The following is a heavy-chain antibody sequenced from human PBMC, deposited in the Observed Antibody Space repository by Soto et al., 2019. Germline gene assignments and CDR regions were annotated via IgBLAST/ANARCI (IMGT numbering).Heavy chain of an antibody. D-gene: IGHD3-22*01. V-gene: IGHV3-53*01. J-gene: IGHJ4*02. CDR2: IYSGGST. CDR1: GFTLSSNY. CDR3: VKGEYYYDSSGYYPFDY. Sequence: GGSLRLSCAASGFTLSSNYMSWVRQAPGKGLEWVSVIYSGGSTYYADSVKGRFTISRDNSKNTLYLQMNSLRAEDTAVYYCVKGEYYYDSSGYYPFDYWGQGT.